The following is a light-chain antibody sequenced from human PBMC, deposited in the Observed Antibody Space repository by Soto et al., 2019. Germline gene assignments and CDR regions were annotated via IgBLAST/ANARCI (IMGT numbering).Light chain of an antibody. CDR3: QQYGSSPPTWT. Sequence: EIVLTQSPGTLSLSPGERATLPCRASQSVSSSYLAWYQQKPGQAPRLLIYGASSRATGIPDRFSGSGSGTDFTLTISRLEPEDFAVYYCQQYGSSPPTWTFGQGTKVDIK. V-gene: IGKV3-20*01. J-gene: IGKJ1*01. CDR2: GAS. CDR1: QSVSSSY.